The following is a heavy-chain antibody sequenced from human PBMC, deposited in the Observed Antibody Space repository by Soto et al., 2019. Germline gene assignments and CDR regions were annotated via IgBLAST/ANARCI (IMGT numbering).Heavy chain of an antibody. V-gene: IGHV4-39*01. D-gene: IGHD3-10*01. CDR2: IYYSGST. J-gene: IGHJ4*02. Sequence: QLQLQESGPGLVKPSETLSLTCTVSGGSISSSSYYWGWIRQPPGKGLEWIGSIYYSGSTYYNPSLKSRVTISVDTSKNQFSLKLSSVTAADTAVYYCARLPYGSGSPHNFDYWGQGTLVTVSS. CDR3: ARLPYGSGSPHNFDY. CDR1: GGSISSSSYY.